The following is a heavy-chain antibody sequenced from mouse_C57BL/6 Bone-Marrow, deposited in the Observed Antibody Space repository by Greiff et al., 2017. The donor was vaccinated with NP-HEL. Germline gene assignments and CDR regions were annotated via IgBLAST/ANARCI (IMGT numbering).Heavy chain of an antibody. J-gene: IGHJ2*01. CDR2: IHPNSGST. CDR3: ARWDYYGSSSFDY. Sequence: QVPLQQPGAELVKPGASVKLSCKASGYTFTSYWMHWVKQRPGQGLEWIGMIHPNSGSTNYNEKFKSKATLTVAKASSTAYMQLSSLTSEDAAVYYCARWDYYGSSSFDYWGKGTTLTVSS. CDR1: GYTFTSYW. V-gene: IGHV1-64*01. D-gene: IGHD1-1*01.